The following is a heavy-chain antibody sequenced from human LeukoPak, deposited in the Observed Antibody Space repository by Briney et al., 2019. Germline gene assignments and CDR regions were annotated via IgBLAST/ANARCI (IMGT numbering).Heavy chain of an antibody. V-gene: IGHV1-18*01. J-gene: IGHJ4*02. D-gene: IGHD3-10*01. CDR3: ARDVWFGERNFDY. CDR2: ISAYNGNT. Sequence: ASVKVSCEASGYTFKSYGISWVRQAPGQGLEWMGWISAYNGNTNYAQKLQGRVTMTTDTSTSTASMELRSLRSDDTAVYYCARDVWFGERNFDYWGQGTLVTVSS. CDR1: GYTFKSYG.